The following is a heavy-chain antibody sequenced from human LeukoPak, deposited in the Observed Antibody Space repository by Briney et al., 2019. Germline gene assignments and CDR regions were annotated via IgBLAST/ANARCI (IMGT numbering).Heavy chain of an antibody. CDR2: ISGSGGST. V-gene: IGHV3-23*01. Sequence: GGSLRLSCAASGFTFSSYAMSWVRQAPGKRLEWVSAISGSGGSTYYADSVKGRFTISRDNAKNSLYLQMNSLRAEDTAVYYCARAQVDTAMPTGSWGQGTLVTVSS. J-gene: IGHJ5*02. CDR3: ARAQVDTAMPTGS. D-gene: IGHD5-18*01. CDR1: GFTFSSYA.